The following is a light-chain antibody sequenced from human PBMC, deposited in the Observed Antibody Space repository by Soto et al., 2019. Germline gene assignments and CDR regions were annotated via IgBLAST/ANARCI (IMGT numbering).Light chain of an antibody. V-gene: IGKV3D-20*01. CDR3: QQYGSSPS. Sequence: EIVLTQSQSSLSLSPGERATLYCGASQRVSGGFLAWYQQKPGLAPRLILYDTSFRATGIPDRFSGSGSGTDFTLTISRLDPEDFAVYYCQQYGSSPSFGQGTKVDI. CDR2: DTS. CDR1: QRVSGGF. J-gene: IGKJ1*01.